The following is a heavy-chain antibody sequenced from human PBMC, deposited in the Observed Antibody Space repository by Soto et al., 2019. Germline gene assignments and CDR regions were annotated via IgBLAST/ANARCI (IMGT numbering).Heavy chain of an antibody. V-gene: IGHV3-30*18. CDR3: AKDRQLVYYFDY. CDR2: ISYDGSNK. CDR1: GFTFSSYG. D-gene: IGHD6-6*01. Sequence: PGGSLRLSCAASGFTFSSYGMHWVRQAPGKGLEWVAVISYDGSNKYYADSVKGRFTISRDNSKNTLYLQMNSLRAEDTPVYYCAKDRQLVYYFDYWGQGTLVTVSS. J-gene: IGHJ4*02.